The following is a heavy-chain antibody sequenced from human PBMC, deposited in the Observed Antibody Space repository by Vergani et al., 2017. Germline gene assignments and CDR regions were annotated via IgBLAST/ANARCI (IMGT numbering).Heavy chain of an antibody. V-gene: IGHV4-61*02. CDR1: GESIRSGSHY. CDR2: IHTSGST. D-gene: IGHD2-15*01. J-gene: IGHJ4*02. CDR3: AGGSCLGGSCYKPLFDY. Sequence: QVKLQESGPGLLKPSQTLSLTCTVSGESIRSGSHYWSWIRQPAGKGLEWIGRIHTSGSTNYNPSLKSRVTMSEDTSKNQFSLKLTSVTAADTAVYFCAGGSCLGGSCYKPLFDYWGQGILVTVSS.